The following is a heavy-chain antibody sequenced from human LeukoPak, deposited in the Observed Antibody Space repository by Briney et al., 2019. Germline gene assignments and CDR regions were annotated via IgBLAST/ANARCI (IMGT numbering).Heavy chain of an antibody. CDR1: GGSISSSSYY. J-gene: IGHJ4*02. CDR3: ARRGDSSGYYDY. CDR2: IYYSGST. D-gene: IGHD3-22*01. V-gene: IGHV4-39*01. Sequence: SETLSLTCTVSGGSISSSSYYWGWIRQPPGKGLEWIGSIYYSGSTYYNPSLKSRVTISVDTSKNQFSLKLSSVTAADTAVYYCARRGDSSGYYDYWGQGTLVTVSS.